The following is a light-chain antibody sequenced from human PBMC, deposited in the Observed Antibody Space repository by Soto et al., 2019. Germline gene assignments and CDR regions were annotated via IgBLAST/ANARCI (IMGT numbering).Light chain of an antibody. J-gene: IGLJ2*01. CDR1: SSNIGAGYD. V-gene: IGLV1-40*01. CDR3: KSYDSSLSAVV. Sequence: QAVVTQPPSVSGAPGQRVTISCTGSSSNIGAGYDVHWYQQLPGTAPKLLIYGNSNRPSGVPDRFSGSKSGPSASLAITGLQADDEADYYCKSYDSSLSAVVFGGGTKLTVL. CDR2: GNS.